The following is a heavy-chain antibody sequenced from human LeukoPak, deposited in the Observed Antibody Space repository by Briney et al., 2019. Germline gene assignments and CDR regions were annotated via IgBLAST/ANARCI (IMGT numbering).Heavy chain of an antibody. CDR2: ISGSGDST. CDR3: ANGIVGGSHEY. J-gene: IGHJ4*02. D-gene: IGHD1-26*01. Sequence: GGSLRLSCAASGFTFSDYGMNWVRQAPGKGLEWVSSISGSGDSTYYADSVKGRFTISRDNSKNTLYLQMNSLRAEDTAVYYCANGIVGGSHEYWGQGTLVTVSS. V-gene: IGHV3-23*01. CDR1: GFTFSDYG.